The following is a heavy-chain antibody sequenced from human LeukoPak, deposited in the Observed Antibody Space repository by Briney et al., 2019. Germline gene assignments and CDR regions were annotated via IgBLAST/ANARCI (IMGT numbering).Heavy chain of an antibody. D-gene: IGHD1-1*01. Sequence: ASVKVSCMASGYTFEYIGISWVRQAPGQGLEWMGWISAYTGNTNYAQNFQGRVTMTADTSARTASMELRNLRSDDTAVYYGARAGNAWNAYHDFWGQGTLVTVSS. CDR3: ARAGNAWNAYHDF. CDR1: GYTFEYIG. CDR2: ISAYTGNT. V-gene: IGHV1-18*01. J-gene: IGHJ4*02.